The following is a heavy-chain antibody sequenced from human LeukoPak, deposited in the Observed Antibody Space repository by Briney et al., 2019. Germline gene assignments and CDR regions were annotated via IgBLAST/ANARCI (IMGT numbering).Heavy chain of an antibody. D-gene: IGHD5-12*01. CDR1: GCTFSSYS. V-gene: IGHV3-21*01. CDR2: ISSSSSYI. Sequence: PGGSLRLSCAASGCTFSSYSMNWVRQAPGKGLEWVSSISSSSSYIYYADSVKGRFTISRDNAKNSLYLQMNSLRAEDTAVYYCARDRIVATIPRLGYFDYWGQGTLVTVSS. CDR3: ARDRIVATIPRLGYFDY. J-gene: IGHJ4*02.